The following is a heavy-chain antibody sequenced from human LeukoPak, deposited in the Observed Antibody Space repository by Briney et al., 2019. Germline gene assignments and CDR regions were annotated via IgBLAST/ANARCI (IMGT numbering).Heavy chain of an antibody. CDR3: AKDLGVVPSSNDAFDI. V-gene: IGHV3-23*01. Sequence: GGSLRLSCAASGFTFSSYGMSWVRQAPGMGLEWVSAISGSGGSTYYAASVRGRFTISRDNSKNTLSLQMNSLGAEDTAVYYCAKDLGVVPSSNDAFDIWGQGTMVTVSS. J-gene: IGHJ3*02. CDR2: ISGSGGST. D-gene: IGHD2-15*01. CDR1: GFTFSSYG.